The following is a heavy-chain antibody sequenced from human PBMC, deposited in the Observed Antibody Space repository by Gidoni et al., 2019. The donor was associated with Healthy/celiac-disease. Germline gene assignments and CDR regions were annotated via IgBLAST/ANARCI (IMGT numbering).Heavy chain of an antibody. CDR3: ARAYYYGSGSYYV. D-gene: IGHD3-10*01. CDR1: GFTFSSYW. Sequence: EVQLVESGGGLVQPGGSLRLSCAAHGFTFSSYWMSWVRQAPGKGLEWVANIKQDGSEKYYVDSVKGRFTISRDNAKNSLYLQMNSLRAEDTAVYYCARAYYYGSGSYYVWGQGTLVTVSS. CDR2: IKQDGSEK. J-gene: IGHJ4*02. V-gene: IGHV3-7*04.